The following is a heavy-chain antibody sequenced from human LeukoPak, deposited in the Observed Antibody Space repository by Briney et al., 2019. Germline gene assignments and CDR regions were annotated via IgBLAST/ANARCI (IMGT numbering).Heavy chain of an antibody. CDR2: INHSGST. D-gene: IGHD2-21*02. CDR3: ARAQLGGGDVYSDY. CDR1: GGSFSGYY. J-gene: IGHJ4*02. V-gene: IGHV4-34*01. Sequence: SETLSLTCAVYGGSFSGYYWSWIRQPPGKGLEWIGEINHSGSTNYNPSLKSRVTISVDTSKNQFSLKLSSVTAADTAVYYCARAQLGGGDVYSDYWGQGTLVTVSS.